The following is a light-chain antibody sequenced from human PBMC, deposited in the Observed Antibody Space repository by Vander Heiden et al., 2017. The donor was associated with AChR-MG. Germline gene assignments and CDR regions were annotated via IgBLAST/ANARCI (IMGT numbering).Light chain of an antibody. CDR2: DVS. CDR1: SSDVGGYNY. Sequence: QSALTQPASVSGSPGQSLTISCTGTSSDVGGYNYVSWYQQHPGKAPKLMIYDVSKRPSGVSNRFSGSKSGNTASLTISGLQAEDEADYYCSSYTSSSTPLYVFGTGTKVTVL. V-gene: IGLV2-14*01. J-gene: IGLJ1*01. CDR3: SSYTSSSTPLYV.